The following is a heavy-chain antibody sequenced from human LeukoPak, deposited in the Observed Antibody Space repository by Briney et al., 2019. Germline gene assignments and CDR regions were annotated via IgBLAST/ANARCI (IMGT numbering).Heavy chain of an antibody. CDR1: GGTFSSYA. Sequence: ASVKVSCKASGGTFSSYAISWVRQAPGQGLEWMGGIIPIFGTANYAQKFQGRVTMTTDTSTSTAYMELRSLRSDDTAVYYCARDIIAVAGPDYWGQGTLVTVSS. J-gene: IGHJ4*02. CDR2: IIPIFGTA. D-gene: IGHD6-19*01. V-gene: IGHV1-69*05. CDR3: ARDIIAVAGPDY.